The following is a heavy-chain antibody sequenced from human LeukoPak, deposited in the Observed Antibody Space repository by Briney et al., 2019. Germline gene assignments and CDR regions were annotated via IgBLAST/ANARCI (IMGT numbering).Heavy chain of an antibody. Sequence: ETLSLTCTVSGGSISSYYWSWIRQPAGKGLEWIGRIYTSGSTNYNPSLKSRVTMSIDTSKNQFSLKLSSVTAADTAVYYCARDPGYSYGGPHDYMDVWGKGTTVTVSS. D-gene: IGHD5-18*01. J-gene: IGHJ6*03. V-gene: IGHV4-4*07. CDR1: GGSISSYY. CDR2: IYTSGST. CDR3: ARDPGYSYGGPHDYMDV.